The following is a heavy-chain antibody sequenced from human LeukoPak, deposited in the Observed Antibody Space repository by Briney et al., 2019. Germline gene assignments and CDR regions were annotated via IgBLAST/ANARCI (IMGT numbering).Heavy chain of an antibody. CDR1: GFTFDDYA. CDR2: ISWNSVSI. J-gene: IGHJ3*02. Sequence: GGSLRLSCTTSGFTFDDYAMHWVRQAPGQGLEWVSGISWNSVSIGYADSVKGRFTISRDNAKNSLYLQMNSLRAEDTALYYCAKGTPGLLDAFDIWGQGTMVTVSS. V-gene: IGHV3-9*01. CDR3: AKGTPGLLDAFDI. D-gene: IGHD1-14*01.